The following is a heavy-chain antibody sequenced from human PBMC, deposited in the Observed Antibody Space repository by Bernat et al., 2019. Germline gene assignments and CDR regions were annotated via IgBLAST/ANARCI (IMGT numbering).Heavy chain of an antibody. CDR1: GFTFSHYW. Sequence: DVQLVESGGGLVQPGGSLRLSCAASGFTFSHYWMSWVRQAPGKGLAWVANIKEDGSEKYYVDSVKGRFTISRDNAKNSLYLQMNSLRAEDTAVYFCARDNYDTSPLYYWGQGTLVSVSS. J-gene: IGHJ4*02. CDR3: ARDNYDTSPLYY. CDR2: IKEDGSEK. V-gene: IGHV3-7*01. D-gene: IGHD3-22*01.